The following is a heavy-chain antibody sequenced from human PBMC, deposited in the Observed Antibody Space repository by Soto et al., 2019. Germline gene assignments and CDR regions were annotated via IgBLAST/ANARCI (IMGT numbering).Heavy chain of an antibody. Sequence: PSETLSLTCTVSGGSISSSSYYWGWIRQPPGKGLEWIGSIYYSGSTYYNPSLKSRVTISVDTSKNQFSLKLSSVTAVDTAVYYCARYLLWFGELSGYYFDYWGQGTLVTVSS. CDR3: ARYLLWFGELSGYYFDY. D-gene: IGHD3-10*01. CDR2: IYYSGST. J-gene: IGHJ4*02. CDR1: GGSISSSSYY. V-gene: IGHV4-39*01.